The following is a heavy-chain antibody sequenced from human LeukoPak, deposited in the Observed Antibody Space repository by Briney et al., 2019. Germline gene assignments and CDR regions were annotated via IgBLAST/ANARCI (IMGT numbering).Heavy chain of an antibody. V-gene: IGHV4-34*01. CDR3: ARGVLDCLGTGCDY. CDR1: GGSFSGYY. CDR2: INHSGST. Sequence: SETLSLTCAVYGGSFSGYYWSWIRQPPGKGLEWIGEINHSGSTNYNPSLKSRVTISVDTSKNQFSLKLTSVTAADTAVYYCARGVLDCLGTGCDYWGQGTLVTVSS. D-gene: IGHD3-16*01. J-gene: IGHJ4*02.